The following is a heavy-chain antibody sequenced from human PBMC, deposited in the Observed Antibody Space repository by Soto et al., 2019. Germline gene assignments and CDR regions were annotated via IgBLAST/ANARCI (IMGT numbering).Heavy chain of an antibody. CDR2: IYHRGST. V-gene: IGHV4-4*02. CDR3: AREGYYDFWSGYVFRYWFDP. Sequence: QVQLQESGPGLVKPSGTLSLTCAVSGGYISSSNWWTWVRQPPGKGLEWIGEIYHRGSTNYNPSLKSRVTTSVDKPKNQFSLNLSSVTAADTAVYYCAREGYYDFWSGYVFRYWFDPWGQGTLVTVSS. J-gene: IGHJ5*02. CDR1: GGYISSSNW. D-gene: IGHD3-3*01.